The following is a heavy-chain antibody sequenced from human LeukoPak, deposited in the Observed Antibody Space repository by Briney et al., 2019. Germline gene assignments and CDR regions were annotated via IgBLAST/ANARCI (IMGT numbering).Heavy chain of an antibody. CDR1: GYTFTGYY. J-gene: IGHJ4*02. Sequence: XSVKVSCKASGYTFTGYYMHWVRQAPGQGLEWMGWINPNSGGTNYAQKFQGRVTMTRDTSISTAYMELSRLRSDDTAVYYCARALSFDWLLYGYWGQGTLVTVSS. CDR3: ARALSFDWLLYGY. V-gene: IGHV1-2*02. CDR2: INPNSGGT. D-gene: IGHD3-9*01.